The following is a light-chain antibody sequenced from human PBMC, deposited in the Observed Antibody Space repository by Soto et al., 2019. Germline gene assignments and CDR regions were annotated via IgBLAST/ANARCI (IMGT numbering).Light chain of an antibody. Sequence: IVLTHSPGTLSLSPGERATLSCRASQSVSSSYLAWYQQKPGQAPRLLIYGASSRATGIPDRFSGSGSETDFTLTISRLEPEDFAVYYCQRYGTSLTWTFGHGTKVDIK. V-gene: IGKV3-20*01. CDR1: QSVSSSY. CDR2: GAS. J-gene: IGKJ1*01. CDR3: QRYGTSLTWT.